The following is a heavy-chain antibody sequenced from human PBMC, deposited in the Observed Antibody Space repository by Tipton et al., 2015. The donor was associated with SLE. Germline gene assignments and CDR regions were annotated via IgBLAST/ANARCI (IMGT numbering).Heavy chain of an antibody. V-gene: IGHV4-4*07. CDR3: ARGEFHGSSTREV. J-gene: IGHJ4*02. CDR2: IYTSGST. D-gene: IGHD2-2*01. CDR1: GFTFSTYA. Sequence: LRLSCAASGFTFSTYAMHWIRQPAGKGLEWIGRIYTSGSTNYNPSLKSRVTMSVDTSKNQFSLKLSSVTAADTAVYYCARGEFHGSSTREVWGQGTLVTVSS.